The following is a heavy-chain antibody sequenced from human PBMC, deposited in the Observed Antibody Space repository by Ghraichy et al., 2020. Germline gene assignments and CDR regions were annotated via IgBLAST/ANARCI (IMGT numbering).Heavy chain of an antibody. V-gene: IGHV3-21*01. Sequence: GESLNISCAASGFTFSSYSMNWVRQAPGKGLEWVSSISSSSSYIYYADSVKGRFTISRDNAKNSLYLQMNSLRAEDTAVYYCARDSLGAYDSSGYSDYWGQGTLVTVSS. J-gene: IGHJ4*02. CDR1: GFTFSSYS. CDR3: ARDSLGAYDSSGYSDY. D-gene: IGHD3-22*01. CDR2: ISSSSSYI.